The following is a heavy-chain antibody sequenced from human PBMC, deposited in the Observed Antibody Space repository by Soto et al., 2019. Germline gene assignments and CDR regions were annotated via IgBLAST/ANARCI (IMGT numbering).Heavy chain of an antibody. D-gene: IGHD3-16*01. V-gene: IGHV3-30*04. Sequence: PGGSLRLSCEVSGFTLSMYAMTWVRQAPGKGLEWVAVVSYDGSIENYADSVRGRFTISRDNSKNTVFLQMNSLRVEDTAVYYCAKDLYYYDFSLDDSWGQGTLVTVSS. CDR3: AKDLYYYDFSLDDS. CDR2: VSYDGSIE. J-gene: IGHJ5*02. CDR1: GFTLSMYA.